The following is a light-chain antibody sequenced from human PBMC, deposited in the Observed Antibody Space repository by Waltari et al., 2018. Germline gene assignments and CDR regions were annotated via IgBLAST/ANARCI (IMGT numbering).Light chain of an antibody. CDR2: GVS. CDR3: QQYDNWPLT. Sequence: ETVMTQSPATLSVAPGERATLSCRASQGVGRELAWYQQKPGQDPRLLIYGVSTGAMGVPARLSGSGSGAEFTLTISILQSEDFEVYYCQQYDNWPLTFGGGTKVEIK. V-gene: IGKV3D-15*01. J-gene: IGKJ4*01. CDR1: QGVGRE.